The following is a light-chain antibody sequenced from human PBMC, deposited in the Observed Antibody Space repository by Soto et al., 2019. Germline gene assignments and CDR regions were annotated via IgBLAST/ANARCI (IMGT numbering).Light chain of an antibody. CDR2: DAS. CDR3: PQSYSSVPYT. CDR1: QSISIY. Sequence: DIQMTQSPSSLSAYVGDRVTITCLASQSISIYLNWYQQKPGRAPKLLIDDASTLLSGVPSRFSGSGSGTEFTLTIRDLQPEDFATYYCPQSYSSVPYTFGQGTRVEIK. J-gene: IGKJ2*01. V-gene: IGKV1-39*01.